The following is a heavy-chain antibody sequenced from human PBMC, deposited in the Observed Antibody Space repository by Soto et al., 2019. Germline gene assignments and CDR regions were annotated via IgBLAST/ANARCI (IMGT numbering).Heavy chain of an antibody. D-gene: IGHD1-26*01. CDR3: ARDFIVGAPDYFDY. V-gene: IGHV4-59*01. J-gene: IGHJ4*02. CDR1: GGSISSYY. CDR2: IYYSGST. Sequence: SETLSLTCTVSGGSISSYYWSWIRQPPGKGLEWIGYIYYSGSTNYNPSLKSRVTISVDDSKNTLYLQMNSLRVDDTSVYYCARDFIVGAPDYFDYWGQGTLVTVSS.